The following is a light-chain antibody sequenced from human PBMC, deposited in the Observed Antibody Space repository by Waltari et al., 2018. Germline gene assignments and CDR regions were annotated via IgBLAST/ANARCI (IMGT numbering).Light chain of an antibody. Sequence: DIEMPQSRPPLSASVRDRVTHTCRASQSIISYLNWYQQKPGKAPKLLIYAASSLQSGVPSRFSGSGSGTDFTLTISSLQPEDFATYYCQQSYSTPQTFGQGTKLEIK. CDR2: AAS. CDR3: QQSYSTPQT. CDR1: QSIISY. V-gene: IGKV1-39*01. J-gene: IGKJ2*01.